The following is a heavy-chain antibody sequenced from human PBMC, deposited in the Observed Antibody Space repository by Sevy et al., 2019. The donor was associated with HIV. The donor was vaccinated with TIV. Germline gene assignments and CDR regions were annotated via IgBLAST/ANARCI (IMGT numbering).Heavy chain of an antibody. J-gene: IGHJ4*02. CDR1: GYTFTSQY. CDR2: INPSGGST. Sequence: AYVKVSCKASGYTFTSQYMHWVRQAPGQGLEWMGIINPSGGSTSYAQKFQGRVTMTRDTSTSTVNMELSSLRSEDTAVYYCARDSDNYDILTGYYPFDYWGQGTLVTVSS. CDR3: ARDSDNYDILTGYYPFDY. V-gene: IGHV1-46*01. D-gene: IGHD3-9*01.